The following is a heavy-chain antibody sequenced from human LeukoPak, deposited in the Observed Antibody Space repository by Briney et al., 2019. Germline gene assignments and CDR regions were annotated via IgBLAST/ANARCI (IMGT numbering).Heavy chain of an antibody. V-gene: IGHV4-61*02. J-gene: IGHJ4*02. D-gene: IGHD1-26*01. CDR3: ARETHGGSWVDY. CDR2: IYTSGST. CDR1: GGSISSGSYY. Sequence: PAETLSLTCTVSGGSISSGSYYWSWIRQPAVKGLGWIGRIYTSGSTNYNPSLKSRVTISVDTSKNQFSLKLSSVTAADTAVYYCARETHGGSWVDYWGQGTLVTVSS.